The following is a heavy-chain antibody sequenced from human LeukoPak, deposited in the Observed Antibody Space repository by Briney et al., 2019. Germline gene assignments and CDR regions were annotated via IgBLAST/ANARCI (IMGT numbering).Heavy chain of an antibody. D-gene: IGHD2-2*02. J-gene: IGHJ3*02. CDR2: INWNGGST. V-gene: IGHV3-20*04. CDR1: GFSFSTYA. CDR3: ARRDIVVVPAAIFGAFDI. Sequence: PGGSLRLSCEASGFSFSTYAMNWVRQAPGKGLEWVSGINWNGGSTGYADSVKGRFTISRDNAKNSLYLQMNSLRAEDTALYYCARRDIVVVPAAIFGAFDIWGQGTMVTVSS.